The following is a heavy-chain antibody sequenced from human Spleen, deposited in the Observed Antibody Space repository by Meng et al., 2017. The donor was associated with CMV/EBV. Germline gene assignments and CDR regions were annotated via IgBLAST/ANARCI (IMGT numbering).Heavy chain of an antibody. V-gene: IGHV4-39*07. Sequence: SETLSLTCNVSGASISGTSHYCGWIRQPPGKGLAWIGSIYHSGSTYYNPSLKSRVTISVDTSKNQFSLKLSSVTAADTAVYYCARDKEGLQDAFDIWGQGTMVTVSS. CDR3: ARDKEGLQDAFDI. D-gene: IGHD4-11*01. CDR2: IYHSGST. CDR1: GASISGTSHY. J-gene: IGHJ3*02.